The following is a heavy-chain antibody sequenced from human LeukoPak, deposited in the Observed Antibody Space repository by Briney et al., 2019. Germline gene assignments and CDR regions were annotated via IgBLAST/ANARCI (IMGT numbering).Heavy chain of an antibody. CDR1: GFTFSSYG. Sequence: GGSLRLSCAASGFTFSSYGMSWVRQAPGKGLEWVSGISWNSNSIGYADSVKGRFTISRDNAKNSLYLQMNSLRAEDTALYYCAKEGGYDLYSYEFDYWGQGTLVTVSS. J-gene: IGHJ4*02. CDR2: ISWNSNSI. CDR3: AKEGGYDLYSYEFDY. D-gene: IGHD5-12*01. V-gene: IGHV3-9*01.